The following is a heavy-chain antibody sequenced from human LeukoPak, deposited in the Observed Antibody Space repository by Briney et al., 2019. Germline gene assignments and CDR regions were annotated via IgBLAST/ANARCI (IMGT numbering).Heavy chain of an antibody. D-gene: IGHD3-3*01. CDR3: AREKDGYDFWSGYNWFDP. CDR2: IIPILGTA. J-gene: IGHJ5*02. V-gene: IGHV1-69*08. CDR1: GGTLSSYT. Sequence: ASVKVSCKASGGTLSSYTISWVRQAPGQGLEWMGRIIPILGTANYAQKFQGRVTITADKSTSTAYMELSSLRSEDTAVYYCAREKDGYDFWSGYNWFDPWGQGTLVTVSS.